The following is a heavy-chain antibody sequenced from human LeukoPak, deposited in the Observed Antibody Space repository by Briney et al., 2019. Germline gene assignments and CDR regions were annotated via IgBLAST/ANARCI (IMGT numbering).Heavy chain of an antibody. V-gene: IGHV4-34*01. Sequence: SETLSLTCAVYGGSFRGYYWSWIRQPPGKGLEWIGEINHSGSTNYNPSLKSRVTISVDTSKNQFSLKMSSVTAADTAVYYCARHIGGGIEDMDVWGKGTKVTVSS. CDR3: ARHIGGGIEDMDV. CDR1: GGSFRGYY. CDR2: INHSGST. J-gene: IGHJ6*03. D-gene: IGHD3-16*02.